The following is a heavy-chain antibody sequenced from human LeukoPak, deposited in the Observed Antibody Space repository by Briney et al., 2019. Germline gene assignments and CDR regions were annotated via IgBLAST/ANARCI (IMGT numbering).Heavy chain of an antibody. CDR1: GYTFTSYD. D-gene: IGHD3-10*01. Sequence: ASVKVSCKASGYTFTSYDINWVRQATGQGLEWMGWMNPNSGNTGYAQKLQGRVTMTRNTSISTAYMELSSLRSEDTAVYYCARTITMVRGALGYWGQGTLVTVSS. CDR3: ARTITMVRGALGY. J-gene: IGHJ4*02. V-gene: IGHV1-8*01. CDR2: MNPNSGNT.